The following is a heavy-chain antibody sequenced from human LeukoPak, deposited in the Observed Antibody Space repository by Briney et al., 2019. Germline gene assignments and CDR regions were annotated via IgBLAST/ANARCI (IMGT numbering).Heavy chain of an antibody. J-gene: IGHJ4*02. V-gene: IGHV3-30*02. D-gene: IGHD3-22*01. CDR2: IRYDGSNK. CDR1: GFTFSSYG. CDR3: AKDRDDSSGFHFDY. Sequence: GGSLRLSCAASGFTFSSYGMHWVRQAPGKGVEWVAFIRYDGSNKYYADSVKGRFTISRDNSKNTLYLQMNSLRAEDTAVYYCAKDRDDSSGFHFDYWGQGTLVTVSS.